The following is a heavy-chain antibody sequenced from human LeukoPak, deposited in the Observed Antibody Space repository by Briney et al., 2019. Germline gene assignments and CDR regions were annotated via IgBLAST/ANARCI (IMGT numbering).Heavy chain of an antibody. J-gene: IGHJ6*02. V-gene: IGHV1-8*01. Sequence: ASVTVSCKASGYTFTSYDINWVRQATGQGLEWMGWMNPNNGNTGYAQKFQGRVTMTRSTSISTAYMELSSLRSEDTAVYYCARLASSSWPLYYYHGMDVWGQGTTVTVSS. CDR2: MNPNNGNT. CDR3: ARLASSSWPLYYYHGMDV. D-gene: IGHD6-13*01. CDR1: GYTFTSYD.